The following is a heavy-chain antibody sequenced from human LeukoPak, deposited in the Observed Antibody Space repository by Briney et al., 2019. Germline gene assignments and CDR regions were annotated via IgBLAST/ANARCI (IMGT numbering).Heavy chain of an antibody. D-gene: IGHD7-27*01. J-gene: IGHJ4*02. CDR1: GFTFSSYT. V-gene: IGHV3-23*01. CDR2: ITTGGPNT. Sequence: GGSLRLSCTASGFTFSSYTMNWVRQAPGKGLKWVSTITTGGPNTYYADSVKGRFTVSRDDSKNTLYLQTNSLRAEDTAVYYCAKDGGLWVSAHWGDSWGRGTLVTVSS. CDR3: AKDGGLWVSAHWGDS.